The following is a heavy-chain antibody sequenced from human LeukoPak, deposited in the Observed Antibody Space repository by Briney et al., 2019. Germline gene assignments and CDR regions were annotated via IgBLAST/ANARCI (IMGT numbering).Heavy chain of an antibody. CDR3: ARAPGYSSSWLFDY. Sequence: SETLSLTCTVSGGSISSGGYYWSWIRQHPGKGLEWIGYIYYSGSTYYNPSLKSRVTISVDTSKNQFSLKLNSVTAADTAVYYCARAPGYSSSWLFDYWGQGTLVTVSS. D-gene: IGHD6-13*01. CDR2: IYYSGST. CDR1: GGSISSGGYY. V-gene: IGHV4-31*03. J-gene: IGHJ4*02.